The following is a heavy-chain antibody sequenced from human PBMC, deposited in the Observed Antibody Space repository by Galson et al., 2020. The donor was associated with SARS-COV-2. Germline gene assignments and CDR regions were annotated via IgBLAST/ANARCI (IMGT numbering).Heavy chain of an antibody. CDR1: GGSISSRSYY. CDR2: IFYSGTT. D-gene: IGHD2-8*02. CDR3: ARESTGGGGGGWFDP. Sequence: SETLSLTCTVSGGSISSRSYYWVWVRQPPGKGLEWIGSIFYSGTTYYNPSLKSRVTMSVDTSKNLFSVRLISVTAADTAFYYCARESTGGGGGGWFDPWGRGSLVTVSS. J-gene: IGHJ5*02. V-gene: IGHV4-39*07.